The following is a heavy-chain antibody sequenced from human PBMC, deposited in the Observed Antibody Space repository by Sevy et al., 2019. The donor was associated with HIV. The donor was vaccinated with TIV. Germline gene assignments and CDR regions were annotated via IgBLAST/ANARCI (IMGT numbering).Heavy chain of an antibody. CDR3: AKEGYYYYVDV. J-gene: IGHJ6*03. CDR2: ISHSDGAT. V-gene: IGHV3-23*01. CDR1: GFTFSNSD. Sequence: GGSLRLSCAASGFTFSNSDMNWVHQAPGKGLEWVSTISHSDGATYYADSVKGRFTISRDNSKNTLYLQMNSLRDEDTAVYYCAKEGYYYYVDVWGKGTTVTVSS.